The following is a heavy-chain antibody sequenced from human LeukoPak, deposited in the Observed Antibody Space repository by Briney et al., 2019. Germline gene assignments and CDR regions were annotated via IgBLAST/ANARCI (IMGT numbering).Heavy chain of an antibody. CDR1: GGSISSYS. J-gene: IGHJ4*02. CDR3: AREGSMTARPFVSIYY. D-gene: IGHD6-6*01. CDR2: IHASGST. V-gene: IGHV4-4*07. Sequence: SETLSLTCTVSGGSISSYSRSWIRQPAGKGLEWIGSIHASGSTDYNPSLESRVTMSVDTSKSQFSLRLSSVTAADTAVYYCAREGSMTARPFVSIYYWGQGTLVTVSS.